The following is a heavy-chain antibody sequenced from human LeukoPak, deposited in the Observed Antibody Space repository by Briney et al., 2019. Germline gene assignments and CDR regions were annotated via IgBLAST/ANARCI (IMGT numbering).Heavy chain of an antibody. D-gene: IGHD4-17*01. CDR3: AKDSAVTTSFDY. CDR1: GFTFSSYV. V-gene: IGHV3-30*18. CDR2: ISYDGSNK. J-gene: IGHJ4*02. Sequence: PGRSLRLSCAASGFTFSSYVMHWVRQAPGKGLEWVAVISYDGSNKYYADSVKGRFTISRDNSKNTLYLQMNSLRAEDTAVYYCAKDSAVTTSFDYWGQGNLVTVSS.